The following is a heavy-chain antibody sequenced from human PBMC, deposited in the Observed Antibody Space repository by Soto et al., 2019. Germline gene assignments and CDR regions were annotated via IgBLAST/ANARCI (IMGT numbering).Heavy chain of an antibody. CDR3: AKDRPRSTSGYFFDY. CDR1: GFTFSTYA. V-gene: IGHV3-23*01. J-gene: IGHJ4*02. CDR2: VSASGLNT. D-gene: IGHD1-1*01. Sequence: GGSLRLSCAASGFTFSTYAMAWVRQAPGKGLEWVSGVSASGLNTDYADPVKGRFYISRDNSKNTVSLHMNSLRAEDTALYYFAKDRPRSTSGYFFDYWAQGTPVTVSS.